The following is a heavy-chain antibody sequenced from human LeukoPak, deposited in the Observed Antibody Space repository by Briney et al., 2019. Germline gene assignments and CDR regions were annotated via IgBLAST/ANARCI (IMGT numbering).Heavy chain of an antibody. CDR2: IYDSGST. Sequence: SETLSLTCTVSGGSIRSSYYYWGWIRQPPGKGLEWIGSIYDSGSTYYNPSLKSRVTISVDKSKNQFSLKLSSVTAADTAVYYCALVGATNWFDPWGQGTLVTVSS. CDR1: GGSIRSSYYY. V-gene: IGHV4-39*07. J-gene: IGHJ5*02. D-gene: IGHD1-26*01. CDR3: ALVGATNWFDP.